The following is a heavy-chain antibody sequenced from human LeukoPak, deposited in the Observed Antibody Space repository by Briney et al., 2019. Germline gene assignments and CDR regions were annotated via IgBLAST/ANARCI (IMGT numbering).Heavy chain of an antibody. CDR2: IYSGGST. CDR3: ASAREYCGSAECYEYFQH. CDR1: GFTVGTNS. D-gene: IGHD2-21*01. J-gene: IGHJ1*01. V-gene: IGHV3-53*01. Sequence: PGGSLRLSCAASGFTVGTNSMSWVRQSPGMGLEWVSVIYSGGSTYYADSVNGRFTISRDNSRNTLLLQMNSLRAEDTALYYCASAREYCGSAECYEYFQHWGQGTLVTVSS.